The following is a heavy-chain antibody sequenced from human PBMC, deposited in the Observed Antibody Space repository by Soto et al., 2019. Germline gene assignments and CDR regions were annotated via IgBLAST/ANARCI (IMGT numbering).Heavy chain of an antibody. CDR2: ISYDANNQ. CDR3: AKEDTSMVSWGIDY. J-gene: IGHJ4*02. V-gene: IGHV3-30*18. D-gene: IGHD5-18*01. Sequence: PGGSLRLSCAASGFTFSNYGMHWLRLAPGKGLEWVAVISYDANNQYYADSLKGRFTISRDNSKNTLYLQMNGLRLEDTAVYFCAKEDTSMVSWGIDYWGQGTPVTVSS. CDR1: GFTFSNYG.